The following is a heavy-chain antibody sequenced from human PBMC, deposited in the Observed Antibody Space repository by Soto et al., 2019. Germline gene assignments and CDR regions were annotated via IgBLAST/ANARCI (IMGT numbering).Heavy chain of an antibody. CDR3: VTDFWSGYSRVGRGKAFDI. Sequence: QVKLVESGGGVVQPGRSLRLSCAASGFTFSSYAMHWVRQAPGKGLEWVALISYDGGDKYHSDSVKGRFTISRENSKNTLYLQMISLRAEVTALYYCVTDFWSGYSRVGRGKAFDIWGQGTMVSFSS. J-gene: IGHJ3*02. D-gene: IGHD3-3*01. CDR2: ISYDGGDK. V-gene: IGHV3-30-3*01. CDR1: GFTFSSYA.